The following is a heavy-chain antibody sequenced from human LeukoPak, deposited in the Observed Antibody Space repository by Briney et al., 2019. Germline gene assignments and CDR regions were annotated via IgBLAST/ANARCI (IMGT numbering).Heavy chain of an antibody. D-gene: IGHD2-15*01. J-gene: IGHJ4*02. CDR2: ISGSGGST. CDR3: AKDGRMYCSGGSCYSGVNY. Sequence: GGSLRLSCAASGFTFSSYAMSWVRQAPGKGLEWVSAISGSGGSTYYADSVKGRFIISRDNSKNTLYLQMNSLRAEDTAVYYCAKDGRMYCSGGSCYSGVNYWGQGTLVTVSS. V-gene: IGHV3-23*01. CDR1: GFTFSSYA.